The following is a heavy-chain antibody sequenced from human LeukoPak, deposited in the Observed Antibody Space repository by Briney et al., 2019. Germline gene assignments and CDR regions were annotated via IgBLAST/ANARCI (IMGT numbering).Heavy chain of an antibody. CDR2: ISYDGSNK. CDR3: ANAEMATISNIDY. D-gene: IGHD5-24*01. Sequence: GGSLRLSCAVSGFTFSNAMHWGRQAPGKGLEWLAVISYDGSNKYYADSVKGRFTNSRDNSKNPLYLQMNRLRAEDTAVYYCANAEMATISNIDYWGQGTLVTVSS. CDR1: GFTFSNA. V-gene: IGHV3-30*16. J-gene: IGHJ4*02.